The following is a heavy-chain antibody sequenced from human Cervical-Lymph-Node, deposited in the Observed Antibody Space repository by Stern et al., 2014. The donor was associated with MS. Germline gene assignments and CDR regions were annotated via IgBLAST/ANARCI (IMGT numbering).Heavy chain of an antibody. CDR1: GFTVSNNY. Sequence: EVQLVESGGGLIQPGGSLRLSCEASGFTVSNNYMTWVRQAPGKGLEWVSVIYSGGSSYYADSVKGRFTNSRDNSKNTLYLQMNSLRAEDTAVYYCASKQLVFWGPGTLVTVSS. CDR2: IYSGGSS. D-gene: IGHD6-6*01. V-gene: IGHV3-53*01. J-gene: IGHJ4*02. CDR3: ASKQLVF.